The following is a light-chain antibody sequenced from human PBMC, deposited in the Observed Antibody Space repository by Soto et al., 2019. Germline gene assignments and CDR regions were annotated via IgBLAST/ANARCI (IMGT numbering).Light chain of an antibody. V-gene: IGKV1-9*01. CDR2: AAS. J-gene: IGKJ5*01. CDR1: QDINTY. Sequence: IQLTQSPSFLSASVGDRVTITCRASQDINTYLAWYQQKPGKAPKLLIFAASTLQNGVPSRFSGSGSGTEFTVTMTSLQPEDFATYYCQQRKSYPITFGQGTRLEIK. CDR3: QQRKSYPIT.